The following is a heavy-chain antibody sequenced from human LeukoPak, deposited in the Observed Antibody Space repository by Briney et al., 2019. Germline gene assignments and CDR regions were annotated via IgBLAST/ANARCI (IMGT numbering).Heavy chain of an antibody. V-gene: IGHV4-39*01. CDR1: GGSISSNNYF. J-gene: IGHJ4*02. CDR2: IYDSGST. Sequence: SETLSLTCTVSGGSISSNNYFWGWIRQPPGKGLEWIGSIYDSGSTYYNPSLRSRVTISVDTSKNQFSLKLNSVTAADTAMYYCQSRFLEWLLDYWGQGTLVTVSS. CDR3: QSRFLEWLLDY. D-gene: IGHD3-3*01.